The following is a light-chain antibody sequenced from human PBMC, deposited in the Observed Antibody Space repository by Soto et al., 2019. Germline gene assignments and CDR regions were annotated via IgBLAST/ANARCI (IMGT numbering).Light chain of an antibody. CDR3: KQYKEWPPFT. CDR1: QSVSNN. Sequence: EIVLTQSPGTLSLSPGETATLSCRASQSVSNNVAWYQQKPGQAPRLLILGASTRATGIPARFSGSGSGTEFTLSISSLQSEDFAVYYCKQYKEWPPFTFGQGTRLEI. V-gene: IGKV3-15*01. CDR2: GAS. J-gene: IGKJ5*01.